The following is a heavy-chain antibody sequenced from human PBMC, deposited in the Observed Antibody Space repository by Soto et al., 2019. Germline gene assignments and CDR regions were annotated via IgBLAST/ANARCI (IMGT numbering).Heavy chain of an antibody. V-gene: IGHV4-59*08. CDR2: IYYSGST. CDR1: GGSISSYY. D-gene: IGHD3-10*01. J-gene: IGHJ3*02. Sequence: QVQLQESGPGLVKPSETLSLTCTVSGGSISSYYWSWIRQPPGKGLEWIGYIYYSGSTNYNPSLKSRVTISVDTSKNQFSLKPSSMTAADTAVYYCASRSGVAFDIWGQGTMVTVPS. CDR3: ASRSGVAFDI.